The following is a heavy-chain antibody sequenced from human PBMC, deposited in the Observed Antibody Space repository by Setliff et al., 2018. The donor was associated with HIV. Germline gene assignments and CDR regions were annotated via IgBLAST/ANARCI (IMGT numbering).Heavy chain of an antibody. CDR2: IDASANT. CDR3: ARIGSGWSVGWFDP. CDR1: DSGTYY. Sequence: SETLSLTCTVSDSGTYYWAWIRQAPGKGLEWIGCIDASANTYYIPSLKSRATISIDTSKNQLSLKLRSVTAADTAVYYCARIGSGWSVGWFDPWGQGTLVTVSS. J-gene: IGHJ5*02. D-gene: IGHD6-13*01. V-gene: IGHV4-38-2*02.